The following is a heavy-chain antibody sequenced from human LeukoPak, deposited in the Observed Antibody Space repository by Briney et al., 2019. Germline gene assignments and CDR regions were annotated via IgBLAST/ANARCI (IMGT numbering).Heavy chain of an antibody. J-gene: IGHJ1*01. Sequence: GGSLRLSCAASGFTFSSYAMSWVRQAPGKGLEWVSAISGSGGSTYYADSVKGRFTISRDNSKNTLYLQMNSLRAEDTAVYYCAKFPLQEVGWDYFQHWGQGTLVLVSS. CDR2: ISGSGGST. V-gene: IGHV3-23*01. CDR3: AKFPLQEVGWDYFQH. D-gene: IGHD6-19*01. CDR1: GFTFSSYA.